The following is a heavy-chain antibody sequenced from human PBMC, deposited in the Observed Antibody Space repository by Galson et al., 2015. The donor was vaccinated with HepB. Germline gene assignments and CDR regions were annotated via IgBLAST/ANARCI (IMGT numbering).Heavy chain of an antibody. D-gene: IGHD4-17*01. CDR1: GFSFSSYW. V-gene: IGHV3-74*03. CDR3: AREGVTTTYIDY. J-gene: IGHJ4*02. CDR2: ISTDGNSK. Sequence: SLRLSCAASGFSFSSYWMHWVRQAPGKGLVWVSRISTDGNSKKYADSGRGRFTISRDNAKNTLYLQMNSLRGEDTAVYYCAREGVTTTYIDYWGRGTLVTVSS.